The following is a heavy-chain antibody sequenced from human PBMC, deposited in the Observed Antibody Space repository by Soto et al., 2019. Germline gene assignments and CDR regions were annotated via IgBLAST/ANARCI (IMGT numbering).Heavy chain of an antibody. Sequence: QVQLRESGPGLVKPSETLSLTCNVSGGPISGYYWNWVRQPAGKGLEWIGRIYSAGTTDLNPSLKSRVIMSVDTSSNQFSLKLLSVTAADTAVYYCAANWRGAYEGLFDLSGQGTTVTVSS. CDR3: AANWRGAYEGLFDL. V-gene: IGHV4-4*07. D-gene: IGHD1-1*01. J-gene: IGHJ3*01. CDR1: GGPISGYY. CDR2: IYSAGTT.